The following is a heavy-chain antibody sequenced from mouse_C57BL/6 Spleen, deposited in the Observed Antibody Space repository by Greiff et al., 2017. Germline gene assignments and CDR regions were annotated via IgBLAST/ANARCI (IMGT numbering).Heavy chain of an antibody. CDR2: IYPRSGNT. Sequence: QVQLQQSGAELARPGASVKLSCKASGYTFTSYGISWVKQRTGQGLEWIGEIYPRSGNTYYNEKFKGKATLTADKSSSTAYMELRSLTSEDSAVYFCARKEDYYGSSGMVDYWGQGTSVTVSS. CDR3: ARKEDYYGSSGMVDY. D-gene: IGHD1-1*01. CDR1: GYTFTSYG. J-gene: IGHJ4*01. V-gene: IGHV1-81*01.